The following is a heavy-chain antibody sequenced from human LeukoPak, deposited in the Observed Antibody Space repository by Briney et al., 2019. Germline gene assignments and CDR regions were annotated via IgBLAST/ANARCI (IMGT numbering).Heavy chain of an antibody. CDR1: GYTFTGYY. CDR3: ARVGSLDLYYFDY. D-gene: IGHD3-16*01. CDR2: INPNSGGT. J-gene: IGHJ4*02. Sequence: ASVKVSCKASGYTFTGYYMHWVRQAPGQGLEWMGRINPNSGGTNYAQKFQGRVTMTRDTSISTAYMELSRLRSDDTAVYYCARVGSLDLYYFDYWGQGTLVTVSS. V-gene: IGHV1-2*06.